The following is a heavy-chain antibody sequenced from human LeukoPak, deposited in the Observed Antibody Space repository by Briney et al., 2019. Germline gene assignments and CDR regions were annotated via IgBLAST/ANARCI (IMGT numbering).Heavy chain of an antibody. J-gene: IGHJ4*02. V-gene: IGHV3-64D*09. D-gene: IGHD2-15*01. CDR3: VKPAQISYCSGGSCHFDY. CDR2: ISRNGGST. CDR1: GFTFSSYA. Sequence: GRSLRLSCSASGFTFSSYAMDWVRQAAGEGLEYVSSISRNGGSTYYADAVKGRFTISRDNSEDTLYLQMSSLRAEDTAVYYCVKPAQISYCSGGSCHFDYWGQGTLVTVSS.